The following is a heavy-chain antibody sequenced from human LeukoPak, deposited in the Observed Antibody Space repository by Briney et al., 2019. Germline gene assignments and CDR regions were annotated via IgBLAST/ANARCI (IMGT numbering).Heavy chain of an antibody. V-gene: IGHV1-46*01. J-gene: IGHJ4*02. D-gene: IGHD1-26*01. CDR1: GYTFSSYY. CDR2: INPSVGSA. Sequence: ASVKVSCKTSGYTFSSYYMHWVRQAPGQDLEWMGLINPSVGSASYAQKFQDRVTMTSDTSTSTVYMDLSSQRSEDTAVYYCARGGVGGNSVSFYYFDYWGQGTLVTVSS. CDR3: ARGGVGGNSVSFYYFDY.